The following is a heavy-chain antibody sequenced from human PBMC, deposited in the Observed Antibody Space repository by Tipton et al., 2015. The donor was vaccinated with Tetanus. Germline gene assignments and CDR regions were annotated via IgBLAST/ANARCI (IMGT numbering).Heavy chain of an antibody. CDR1: GFTFSNYA. D-gene: IGHD6-25*01. J-gene: IGHJ4*02. CDR3: ASGSALDY. Sequence: SLRLSCAASGFTFSNYAMAWVRQAPGKGLEWVSGISVRGSHTYYADPVKGRFTISRDNAKNSLYLQMNSLRAEDTAVYYCASGSALDYWGQGTLVTVSS. CDR2: ISVRGSHT. V-gene: IGHV3-21*01.